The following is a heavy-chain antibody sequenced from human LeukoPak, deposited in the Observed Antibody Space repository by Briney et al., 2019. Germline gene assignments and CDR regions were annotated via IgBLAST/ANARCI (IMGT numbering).Heavy chain of an antibody. D-gene: IGHD3-22*01. V-gene: IGHV1-2*02. CDR1: GYTFTGYY. CDR2: INPNSGGT. CDR3: ARVRYYYDSSGYPDY. Sequence: GESLKISCKASGYTFTGYYMHWVRQAPGQGLEWMGWINPNSGGTNYAQKFQGRVTMTRDTSISTAYMELSRLRSDDTAVYYCARVRYYYDSSGYPDYWGQGTLVTVSS. J-gene: IGHJ4*02.